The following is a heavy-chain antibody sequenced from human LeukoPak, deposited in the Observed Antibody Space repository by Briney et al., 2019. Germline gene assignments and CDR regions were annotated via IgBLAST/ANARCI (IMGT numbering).Heavy chain of an antibody. J-gene: IGHJ6*02. D-gene: IGHD6-19*01. Sequence: PGGSLRLSCAASGFTFSTYAMNWVRQAPGKGLEWVSIISSSGTSIYYADSVKGRLTISRDNAKNSLYLQMNSLRDGDTAVYYCAKDPVAVAGNNYYRMDVWGQGTTVTVSS. CDR2: ISSSGTSI. CDR3: AKDPVAVAGNNYYRMDV. CDR1: GFTFSTYA. V-gene: IGHV3-48*02.